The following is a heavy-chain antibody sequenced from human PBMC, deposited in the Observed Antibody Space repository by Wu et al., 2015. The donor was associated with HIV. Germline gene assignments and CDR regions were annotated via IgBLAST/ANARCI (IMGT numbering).Heavy chain of an antibody. V-gene: IGHV1-2*02. Sequence: QVQLVQSGAEVKKPGASVRVSCKTSGYIFTGYFMHWVRQAPGQGLEWMGWTNVNTGGTNYAPKFQGRVTMTRDTSISTAYIGLSGLTSDDTAVYYCTRDELFRVDDAFDMWGQGTLVTVSS. CDR2: TNVNTGGT. CDR3: TRDELFRVDDAFDM. D-gene: IGHD3-10*01. CDR1: GYIFTGYF. J-gene: IGHJ3*02.